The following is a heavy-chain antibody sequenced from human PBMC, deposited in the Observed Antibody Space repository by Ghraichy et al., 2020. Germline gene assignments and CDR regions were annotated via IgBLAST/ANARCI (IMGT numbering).Heavy chain of an antibody. J-gene: IGHJ4*01. V-gene: IGHV3-23*01. D-gene: IGHD6-13*01. CDR1: GFAFTNYA. Sequence: GWSLRLSCAASGFAFTNYAVTWVRQAPGKGLEWVSSIGARGAYTYYADSVQGRFTISRDDSTDTLYLQMNSLGAEDTAIYYCAKDRSSTNSWYYFDSWGHGTLVTVSS. CDR3: AKDRSSTNSWYYFDS. CDR2: IGARGAYT.